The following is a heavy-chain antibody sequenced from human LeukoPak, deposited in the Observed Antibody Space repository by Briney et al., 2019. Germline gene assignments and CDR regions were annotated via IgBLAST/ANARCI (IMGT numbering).Heavy chain of an antibody. V-gene: IGHV3-30*02. D-gene: IGHD2-2*01. J-gene: IGHJ4*02. CDR3: AKDLPAAYFDY. CDR2: IRYDESTK. CDR1: GFTFSNYG. Sequence: PGGSLRLSCAASGFTFSNYGMHWVRQAPGKGLEWVAFIRYDESTKFYADSVKGRLTISRDNSKTTLYLQMNSLRAEDTAVYYCAKDLPAAYFDYWGQGTLVTVSS.